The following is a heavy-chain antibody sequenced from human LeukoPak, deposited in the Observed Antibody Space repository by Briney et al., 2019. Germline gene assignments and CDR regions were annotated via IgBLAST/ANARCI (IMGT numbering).Heavy chain of an antibody. D-gene: IGHD2-21*01. CDR2: IVGDSSKT. Sequence: GGSLRLSCAVSGLTFHDYALTWVRQAPGKGLEWVSTIVGDSSKTYYADSVKGRFTISRDNSNYMLFLHMNNLRAEDTAIYYCAKQPYNYYYLDVWGKGTTVTVSS. CDR1: GLTFHDYA. J-gene: IGHJ6*03. CDR3: AKQPYNYYYLDV. V-gene: IGHV3-23*01.